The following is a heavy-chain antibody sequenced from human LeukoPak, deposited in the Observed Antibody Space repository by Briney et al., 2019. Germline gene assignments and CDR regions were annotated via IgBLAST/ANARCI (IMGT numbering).Heavy chain of an antibody. CDR2: NSSSSSYI. D-gene: IGHD6-19*01. J-gene: IGHJ4*02. Sequence: GGSLRLSCAASGFTFSSYSMNWVRQAPGKGLEWVSSNSSSSSYIYYADSVEGRFTISRDNAKNSLYLQMNSLRAEDTAVYYCARDDGSGWYYFDYWGQGTLVTVSS. CDR3: ARDDGSGWYYFDY. V-gene: IGHV3-21*01. CDR1: GFTFSSYS.